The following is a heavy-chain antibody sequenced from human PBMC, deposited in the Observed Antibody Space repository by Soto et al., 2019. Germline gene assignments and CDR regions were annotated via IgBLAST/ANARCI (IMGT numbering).Heavy chain of an antibody. Sequence: GGSLRLSCAASGFTFSSYSMNWVRQAPGKGLEWVSSISSSSSYIYYADSVKGRFTISRDNAKNSLYLQMNSLRAEDTAVYYCARGIAAAGTVSAFDIWGQGTMVTVSS. J-gene: IGHJ3*02. CDR1: GFTFSSYS. CDR2: ISSSSSYI. CDR3: ARGIAAAGTVSAFDI. D-gene: IGHD6-13*01. V-gene: IGHV3-21*01.